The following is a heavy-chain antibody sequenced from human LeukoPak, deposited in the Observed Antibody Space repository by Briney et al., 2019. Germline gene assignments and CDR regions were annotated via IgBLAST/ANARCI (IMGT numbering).Heavy chain of an antibody. CDR3: ARQRQYSSGPVDY. V-gene: IGHV4-59*01. CDR1: GGSISSYY. D-gene: IGHD6-19*01. Sequence: PSETLSLTCTVSGGSISSYYWSWIRQPPGKGLEWIGYIYYSGSTNYNPSLKSRVTISVDTSKNQFSLKLSSVTAADTAVYYCARQRQYSSGPVDYWGQGTLVTVSS. J-gene: IGHJ4*02. CDR2: IYYSGST.